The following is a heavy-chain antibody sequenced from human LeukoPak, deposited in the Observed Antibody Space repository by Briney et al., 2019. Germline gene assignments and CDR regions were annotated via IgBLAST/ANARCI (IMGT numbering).Heavy chain of an antibody. Sequence: SGPALVKPPQTLTLTCTFSGFSLSTNGMCVSWLRQPPGKALEWLARIDWDDDTFYRTSLKSRLTISKDTSKNQVVLTMTNMDPMDTATYYCARFSTVTTRYFDYWGQGILVTVSS. CDR1: GFSLSTNGMC. V-gene: IGHV2-70*17. J-gene: IGHJ4*02. D-gene: IGHD4-17*01. CDR2: IDWDDDT. CDR3: ARFSTVTTRYFDY.